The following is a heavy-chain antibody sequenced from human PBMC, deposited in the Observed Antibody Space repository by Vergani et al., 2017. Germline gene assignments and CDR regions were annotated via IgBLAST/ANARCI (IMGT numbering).Heavy chain of an antibody. CDR1: GYSFTSYW. Sequence: EVQLVQSGAEVKKPGESLKISCKGSGYSFTSYWIGWVRQMPGKGLEWMGIIYPGDSDTRYSPSFQGQVTISADKSISTAYLQWSSLKASDTAMYYCVSTPPDSPYYYYCMDVWGQGTTVTVSS. CDR2: IYPGDSDT. D-gene: IGHD1-14*01. CDR3: VSTPPDSPYYYYCMDV. J-gene: IGHJ6*02. V-gene: IGHV5-51*01.